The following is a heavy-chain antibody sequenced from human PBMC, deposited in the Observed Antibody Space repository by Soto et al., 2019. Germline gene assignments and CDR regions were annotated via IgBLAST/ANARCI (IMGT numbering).Heavy chain of an antibody. CDR1: GFTSSNYA. CDR2: TSYDGNNE. D-gene: IGHD1-1*01. V-gene: IGHV3-30*18. CDR3: AKDKGVFNWATSYFDY. J-gene: IGHJ4*02. Sequence: GGSLGLSCAASGFTSSNYAMHWVRQAPGKGLEWVALTSYDGNNEYYTDSVKGRFTISRDNSKNTLFLQMNSPRPEDTAVYYCAKDKGVFNWATSYFDYWGQGALVTVSS.